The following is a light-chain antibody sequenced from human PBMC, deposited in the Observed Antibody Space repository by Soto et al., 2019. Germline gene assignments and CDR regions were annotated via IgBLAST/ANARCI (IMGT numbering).Light chain of an antibody. Sequence: EIVLSQSPGTLSLSPGERATLTCRASHSVSSSYLAWYQHKPGQAPRLLIYGASSRATGIPDRFSGSGSGTDFTLTTSRLEPEDFAVYYCQQYVSSPHTFGQGTKLEIK. CDR3: QQYVSSPHT. J-gene: IGKJ2*01. V-gene: IGKV3-20*01. CDR1: HSVSSSY. CDR2: GAS.